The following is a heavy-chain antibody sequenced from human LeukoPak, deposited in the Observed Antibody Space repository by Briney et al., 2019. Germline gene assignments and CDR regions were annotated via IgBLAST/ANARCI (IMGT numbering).Heavy chain of an antibody. Sequence: SETLSLTCTVSGYSISSGYYWGWIRQPPGKGLEWIGSIYHSGSTYYNPSLKSRVTISVDTSKNQFSLKLSSVTAADTAVYYCARDSDFWSGSPIDYWGQGTLVTVSS. CDR1: GYSISSGYY. J-gene: IGHJ4*02. CDR3: ARDSDFWSGSPIDY. V-gene: IGHV4-38-2*02. CDR2: IYHSGST. D-gene: IGHD3-3*01.